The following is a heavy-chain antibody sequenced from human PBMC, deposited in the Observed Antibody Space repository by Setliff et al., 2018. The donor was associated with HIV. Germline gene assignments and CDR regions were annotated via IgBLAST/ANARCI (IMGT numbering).Heavy chain of an antibody. V-gene: IGHV4-59*11. CDR1: GGFISNHY. D-gene: IGHD2-21*02. CDR3: ARDVGLCGVDCWPYFYFDL. Sequence: PSETLSLTCTISGGFISNHYWNWIQQPPGKGLEWIGSTHYSGSSYYSPSLKSRVTISLDTSKNQFSLKLSSMTAADTAVYYCARDVGLCGVDCWPYFYFDLWGRGNLVTVSS. J-gene: IGHJ2*01. CDR2: THYSGSS.